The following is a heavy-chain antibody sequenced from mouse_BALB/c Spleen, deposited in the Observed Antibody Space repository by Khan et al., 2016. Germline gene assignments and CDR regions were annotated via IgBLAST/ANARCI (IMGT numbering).Heavy chain of an antibody. CDR3: ASCYDYDGGFAY. CDR2: IWGDGST. J-gene: IGHJ3*01. V-gene: IGHV2-6-7*01. D-gene: IGHD2-4*01. Sequence: VQLLESGPGLVAPSQSLSITCTVTGFSLTGYSVNWVRQPPGKGLEWLGMIWGDGSTDYYSALNYRLSISKDNSKSQVFLKMNSLQTDDTAKYYGASCYDYDGGFAYWGQGTLVTVSA. CDR1: GFSLTGYS.